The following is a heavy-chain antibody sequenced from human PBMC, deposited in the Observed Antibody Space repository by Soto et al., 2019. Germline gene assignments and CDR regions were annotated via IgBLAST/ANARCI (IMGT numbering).Heavy chain of an antibody. J-gene: IGHJ4*02. CDR2: INHSGSA. D-gene: IGHD3-10*01. CDR3: ARGLSTGSPFSGGWYYFDS. Sequence: QVQIHQWGAGVLKPSETLSLTCAVSGGSFSGYIWTWIRQTPGKGLQWIGQINHSGSAVYNPSLKTRLXXXIXXNNQFSLEMSSVPAAATAVYYCARGLSTGSPFSGGWYYFDSWGQGATVTVS. V-gene: IGHV4-34*01. CDR1: GGSFSGYI.